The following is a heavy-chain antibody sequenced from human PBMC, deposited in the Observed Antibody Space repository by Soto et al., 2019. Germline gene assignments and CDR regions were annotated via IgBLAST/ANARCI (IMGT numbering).Heavy chain of an antibody. J-gene: IGHJ5*02. CDR3: VRMRKTAGARNWYDP. V-gene: IGHV1-69*01. Sequence: QVHLVQSGAEVKRPGSSVKVSCKTSGGTFGSYSIDWVRQAPGQGLEWMGGLIPIYGTPKYSQKFQGRVSITADASSTTAYMELTSLTSGDTAQYFCVRMRKTAGARNWYDPWGLGTLVIVSS. CDR2: LIPIYGTP. D-gene: IGHD6-19*01. CDR1: GGTFGSYS.